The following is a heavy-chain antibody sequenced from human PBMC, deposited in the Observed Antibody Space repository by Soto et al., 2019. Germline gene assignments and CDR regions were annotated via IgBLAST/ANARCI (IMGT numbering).Heavy chain of an antibody. V-gene: IGHV3-23*01. J-gene: IGHJ5*02. CDR2: VSNSGTST. D-gene: IGHD2-15*01. CDR1: GFMFSGYA. Sequence: EVQLLESGGGLAQPGESLTLSCAASGFMFSGYAMSWVRQAPGKGLEWVSAVSNSGTSTSYADSVKGRFTISRDNSKNTQYLKMSSLGAEDPALYYCVKDLAASGWFDPWGQGTLVIVSS. CDR3: VKDLAASGWFDP.